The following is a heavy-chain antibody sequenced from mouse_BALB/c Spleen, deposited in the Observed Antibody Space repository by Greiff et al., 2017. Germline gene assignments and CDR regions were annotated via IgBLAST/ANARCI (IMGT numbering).Heavy chain of an antibody. CDR2: IRNKANGYTT. Sequence: EVKVVESGGGLVQPGGSLRLSCATSGFTFTDYYMSWVRQPPGKALEWLGFIRNKANGYTTEYSASVKGRFTISRDNSQSILYLQMNTLRAEDSATYYCARDYRYYNAMDYWGQGTSVTVSA. D-gene: IGHD2-12*01. V-gene: IGHV7-3*02. CDR3: ARDYRYYNAMDY. CDR1: GFTFTDYY. J-gene: IGHJ4*01.